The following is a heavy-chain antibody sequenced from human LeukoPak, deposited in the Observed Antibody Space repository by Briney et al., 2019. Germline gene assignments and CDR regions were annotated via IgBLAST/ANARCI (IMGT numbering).Heavy chain of an antibody. CDR2: IGVGGTT. J-gene: IGHJ4*02. CDR1: GFTFSSYG. V-gene: IGHV3-23*01. CDR3: AKTPGYYDC. Sequence: GGSLRLSGPASGFTFSSYGITWAGQAPGKGLEWVSGIGVGGTTYYANSVKGRFTISRDTSKNTLYLQMNSLRAEDTAVYYCAKTPGYYDCWGQGTLVTVSS. D-gene: IGHD3-22*01.